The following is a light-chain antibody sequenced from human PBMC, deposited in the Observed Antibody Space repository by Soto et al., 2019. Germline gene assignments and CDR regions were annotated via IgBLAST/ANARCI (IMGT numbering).Light chain of an antibody. CDR1: QSISSY. V-gene: IGKV1-39*01. CDR3: QLRNTHPLT. CDR2: GAS. Sequence: MQLTQYPYSLSASVGDRVTITCRASQSISSYLNWYQQKPGKAPKLLIYGASSLQSGVPPRFSGSGSGTDFSLTISSLQPEDFTTYYCQLRNTHPLTFAGVSKV. J-gene: IGKJ4*01.